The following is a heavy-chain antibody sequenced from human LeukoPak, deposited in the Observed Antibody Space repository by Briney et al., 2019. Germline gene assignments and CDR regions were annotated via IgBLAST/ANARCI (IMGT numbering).Heavy chain of an antibody. CDR3: ANEEDGDFVVLPAVTGH. CDR2: ISGSGGST. D-gene: IGHD2-2*01. CDR1: GFTFSSYA. Sequence: GGSLRLSCAASGFTFSSYAMSWVRQAPGKGLEWVSAISGSGGSTYYADSVKGRFTISRDNSKNTLYLQMNSLRADDTALYYCANEEDGDFVVLPAVTGHWGQGTLVTVSS. J-gene: IGHJ4*02. V-gene: IGHV3-23*01.